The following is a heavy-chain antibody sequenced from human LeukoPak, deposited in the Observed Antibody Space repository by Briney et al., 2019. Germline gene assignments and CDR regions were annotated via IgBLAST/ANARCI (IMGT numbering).Heavy chain of an antibody. V-gene: IGHV3-23*01. Sequence: PGRSLRLSCAASGFTFSSYAMSWVRQAPGKGLEWVSAISGSGGSIYYADSVKGRFTISRDNSKNTLYLQMNSLRAEDTAVYYCAKDPSVVPAATFDYWGQGTLVTVSS. CDR1: GFTFSSYA. CDR3: AKDPSVVPAATFDY. D-gene: IGHD2-2*01. CDR2: ISGSGGSI. J-gene: IGHJ4*02.